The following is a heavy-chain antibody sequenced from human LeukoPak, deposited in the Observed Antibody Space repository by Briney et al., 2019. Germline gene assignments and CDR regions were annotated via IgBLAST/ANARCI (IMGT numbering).Heavy chain of an antibody. Sequence: ASVKVSFQGSGYTFTSFYIHWVRQAPGQGLEWMGIINPSGGSTSYAQKFQGRVTMTRDTSTSTVYMELSSLRSEDTAVYYCASAAPHFDYWGQGTLVTVSS. CDR1: GYTFTSFY. V-gene: IGHV1-46*01. CDR3: ASAAPHFDY. J-gene: IGHJ4*02. D-gene: IGHD2-15*01. CDR2: INPSGGST.